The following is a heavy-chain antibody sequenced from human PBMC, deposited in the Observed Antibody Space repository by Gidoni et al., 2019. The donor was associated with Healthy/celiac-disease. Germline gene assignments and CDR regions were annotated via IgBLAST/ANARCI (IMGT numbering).Heavy chain of an antibody. CDR2: IWYDGSNK. CDR1: GFTFSSYG. V-gene: IGHV3-33*01. CDR3: ARTGGTLKYYFDY. D-gene: IGHD3-16*01. Sequence: QVQLVESGGGVVQPGRSLRLHCAASGFTFSSYGMHWVRQAPGKGLEWVAVIWYDGSNKYYADSVKGRFTISRDNSKNTLYLQMNSLRAEDTAVYYCARTGGTLKYYFDYWGQGTLVTVSS. J-gene: IGHJ4*02.